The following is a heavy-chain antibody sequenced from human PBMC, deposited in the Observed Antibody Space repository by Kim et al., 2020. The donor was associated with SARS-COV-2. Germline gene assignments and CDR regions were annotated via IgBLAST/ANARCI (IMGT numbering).Heavy chain of an antibody. CDR2: IIPIFGTA. Sequence: SVKVSCKASGGTFSSYAISWVRQAPGQGLEWMGGIIPIFGTANYAQKFQGRVTITADESTSTAYIELSSLRSEDTAVYYCARDNGQQLFHFDYWGQGTLVTVSS. J-gene: IGHJ4*02. CDR1: GGTFSSYA. V-gene: IGHV1-69*13. D-gene: IGHD6-6*01. CDR3: ARDNGQQLFHFDY.